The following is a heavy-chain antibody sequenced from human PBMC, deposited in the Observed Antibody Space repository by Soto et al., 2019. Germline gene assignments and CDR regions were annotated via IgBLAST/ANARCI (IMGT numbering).Heavy chain of an antibody. CDR3: ARDIGLLGTFDY. CDR2: IYSGGST. J-gene: IGHJ4*02. Sequence: GGSLRLSCAASGFTVSTTYMHWVRQASGKGLEWVSLIYSGGSTYYADSVKGRFTISRDTSTNTLHLQMNSLRAEDTAVYYCARDIGLLGTFDYWGQGA. V-gene: IGHV3-66*01. CDR1: GFTVSTTY. D-gene: IGHD3-16*01.